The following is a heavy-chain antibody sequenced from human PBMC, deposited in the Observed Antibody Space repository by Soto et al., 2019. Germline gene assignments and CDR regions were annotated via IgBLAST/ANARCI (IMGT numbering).Heavy chain of an antibody. D-gene: IGHD1-26*01. J-gene: IGHJ4*02. CDR3: ARRYGGNLDY. Sequence: SETLSLTCTVSGGPLSRYYWSWVRQPPEKGLEWIGYIYYSGSTNYNPSLKSRVTISVDTSKNQFSLKLSSVTAADTAVYYCARRYGGNLDYWGQGTLVTVSS. CDR1: GGPLSRYY. V-gene: IGHV4-59*08. CDR2: IYYSGST.